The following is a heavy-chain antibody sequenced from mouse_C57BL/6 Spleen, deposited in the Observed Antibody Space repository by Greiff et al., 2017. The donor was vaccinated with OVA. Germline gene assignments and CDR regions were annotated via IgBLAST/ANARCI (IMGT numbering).Heavy chain of an antibody. CDR2: IDPETGGT. V-gene: IGHV1-15*01. Sequence: VQLQQSGAELVRPGASVTLSCKASGYTFTDYEMHWVKQTPVHGLEWIGAIDPETGGTAYNQKFKGKAILTADKSSSTAYMELRSLTSEDSAVYYCTRRDMITARYAMDYWGQGTSVTVSS. J-gene: IGHJ4*01. CDR3: TRRDMITARYAMDY. CDR1: GYTFTDYE. D-gene: IGHD2-4*01.